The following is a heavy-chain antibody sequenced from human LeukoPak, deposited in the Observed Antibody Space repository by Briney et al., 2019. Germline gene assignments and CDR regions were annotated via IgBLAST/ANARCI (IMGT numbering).Heavy chain of an antibody. V-gene: IGHV4-61*02. CDR3: ARDVAAAGHTGGWFDP. CDR1: GGSISSGSYY. J-gene: IGHJ5*02. Sequence: SQTLSLTCTVSGGSISSGSYYWSWIRQPAGKGLEWIGRIYTSGSTNYNPSLKSRVTISVDTSKNQFSLKLSSVTAADTAVYYCARDVAAAGHTGGWFDPWGQGTLVTVSS. CDR2: IYTSGST. D-gene: IGHD6-13*01.